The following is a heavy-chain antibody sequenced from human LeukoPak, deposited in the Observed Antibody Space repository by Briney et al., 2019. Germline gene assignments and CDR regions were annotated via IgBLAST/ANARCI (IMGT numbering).Heavy chain of an antibody. Sequence: GASVKVSCKASGHTFSSYACSWVRQAPGQGLEWMGWMNPNSGNTCYAQKFQGRITMTRNTSISTAYMELSSRSSDNAAEYYCARFHYAFWSGYSNWFDPWGHGTPVTVSS. J-gene: IGHJ5*02. CDR1: GHTFSSYA. D-gene: IGHD3-3*01. CDR2: MNPNSGNT. V-gene: IGHV1-8*02. CDR3: ARFHYAFWSGYSNWFDP.